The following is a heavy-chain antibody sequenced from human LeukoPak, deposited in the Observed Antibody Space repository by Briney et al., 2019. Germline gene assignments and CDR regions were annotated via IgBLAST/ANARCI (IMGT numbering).Heavy chain of an antibody. J-gene: IGHJ4*02. Sequence: GASVKVSCKASGYTFTGYYMHWVRQAPGQGLEWMGWINPNSGGTNYAQKFQGRVTMTRDTPISTAYMELSRLRSDDTAVYYCARDEGGSTSCFPFDYWGQGTLVTVSS. CDR3: ARDEGGSTSCFPFDY. V-gene: IGHV1-2*02. D-gene: IGHD2-2*01. CDR2: INPNSGGT. CDR1: GYTFTGYY.